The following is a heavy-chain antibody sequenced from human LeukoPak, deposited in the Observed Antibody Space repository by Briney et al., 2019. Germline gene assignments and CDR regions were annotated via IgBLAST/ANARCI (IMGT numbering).Heavy chain of an antibody. V-gene: IGHV1-46*01. CDR2: INPSGGST. J-gene: IGHJ4*02. CDR1: GYTFTSYY. D-gene: IGHD3-10*01. Sequence: ASVKVSCKASGYTFTSYYMHWVRQAPGQGLEWMGIINPSGGSTSYAQNFQGRVTMTRNMSKSTVYMELSSLRSEDTAVYYCARDKRGVSHFDYWGQGTLVTVSS. CDR3: ARDKRGVSHFDY.